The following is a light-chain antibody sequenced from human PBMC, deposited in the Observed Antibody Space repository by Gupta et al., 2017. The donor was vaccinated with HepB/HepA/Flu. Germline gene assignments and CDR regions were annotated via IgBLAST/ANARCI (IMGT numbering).Light chain of an antibody. Sequence: EIVLTQSPDTLSLSPGERATLSCRASQSVTNSLTWYQQKPGQAPRLLIHDTSNRATGVPARFSGSGSGTDFARPISSLEPGDFAGYYGQQRYNFGQGTRLDI. V-gene: IGKV3-11*01. CDR2: DTS. J-gene: IGKJ5*01. CDR3: QQRYN. CDR1: QSVTNS.